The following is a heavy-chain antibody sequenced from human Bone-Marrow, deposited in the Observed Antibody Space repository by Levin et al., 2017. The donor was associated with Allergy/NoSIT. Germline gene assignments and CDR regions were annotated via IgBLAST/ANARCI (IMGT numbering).Heavy chain of an antibody. CDR3: ARPNYYGVGRPPGYMDV. V-gene: IGHV4-39*01. CDR1: GASISSRTYY. D-gene: IGHD3-10*01. Sequence: SETLSLTCTVSGASISSRTYYWGWIRQPPGTGLEWIASMYYSGTTYYNPSLKSRVTESVATSKHQFSLNLRSVTAAATAVYYCARPNYYGVGRPPGYMDVWGKGTMVTVSS. CDR2: MYYSGTT. J-gene: IGHJ6*03.